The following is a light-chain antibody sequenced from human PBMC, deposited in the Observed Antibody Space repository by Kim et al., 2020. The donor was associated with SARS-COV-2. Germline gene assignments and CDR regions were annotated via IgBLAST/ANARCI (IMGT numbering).Light chain of an antibody. CDR2: RDK. CDR1: ALPKEY. Sequence: PGQTARITCSGDALPKEYAYWYQQKPGQAPVLVIYRDKERPSGIPERFSGSTSGTTVTLTISGVQAEDEAAYYCQSADSTRTYVVFGGGTKLTVL. V-gene: IGLV3-25*03. CDR3: QSADSTRTYVV. J-gene: IGLJ2*01.